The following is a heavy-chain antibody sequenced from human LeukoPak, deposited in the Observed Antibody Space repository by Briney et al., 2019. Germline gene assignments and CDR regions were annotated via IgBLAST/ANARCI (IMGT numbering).Heavy chain of an antibody. CDR3: AGGFNYDFWSGYLRARNAFDI. V-gene: IGHV4-34*01. CDR1: GGSFSGYY. D-gene: IGHD3-3*01. J-gene: IGHJ3*02. Sequence: SETLSLTCAVYGGSFSGYYWSWIRQPPGKGLEWIGEISHSGSTNYNPSLKSRVTISVDTSKNQFSLKLSSVTAADTAVYYCAGGFNYDFWSGYLRARNAFDIWGQGTMVTVSS. CDR2: ISHSGST.